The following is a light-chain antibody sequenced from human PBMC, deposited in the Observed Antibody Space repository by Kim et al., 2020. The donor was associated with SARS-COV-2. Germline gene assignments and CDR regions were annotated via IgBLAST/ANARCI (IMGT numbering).Light chain of an antibody. CDR2: LEGGGSY. CDR1: SGHSSYN. Sequence: GSSVKLTCTLSSGHSSYNNEWHQQQPGKAPRYLMKLEGGGSYNKGSGVPGRFLGSSSGADRYLIISNLQYEDEADYYCETWDTKGVFGGGTQLTVL. V-gene: IGLV4-60*02. J-gene: IGLJ2*01. CDR3: ETWDTKGV.